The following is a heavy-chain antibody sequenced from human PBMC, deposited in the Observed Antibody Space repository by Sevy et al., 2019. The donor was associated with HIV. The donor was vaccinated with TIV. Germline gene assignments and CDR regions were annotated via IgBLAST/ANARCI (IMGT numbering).Heavy chain of an antibody. CDR1: GGTFTTSG. CDR2: IIPILGTT. CDR3: ARGGDNGWYYFHY. V-gene: IGHV1-69*13. Sequence: ASVKVSCKASGGTFTTSGISWVRQVPGQGLEWMGGIIPILGTTNYAQRFQYRVTITADESTKTAYMELSSLRSEDTAVYYCARGGDNGWYYFHYWGQATSVTVSS. D-gene: IGHD6-19*01. J-gene: IGHJ4*02.